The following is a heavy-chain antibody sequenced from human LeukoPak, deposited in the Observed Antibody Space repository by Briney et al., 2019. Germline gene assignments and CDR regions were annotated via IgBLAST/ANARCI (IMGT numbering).Heavy chain of an antibody. V-gene: IGHV1-2*02. D-gene: IGHD1-26*01. CDR3: ARAHTTLLGAGGY. J-gene: IGHJ4*02. CDR1: GYTFTAYY. Sequence: ASVELSCKASGYTFTAYYIHWVRQAPGQGLEWMGWTNPNNGDTNNAQDFQVRVTMTRDTSNSTAYMELRRLRSDDTAVYFCARAHTTLLGAGGYWGQGTLVTVSS. CDR2: TNPNNGDT.